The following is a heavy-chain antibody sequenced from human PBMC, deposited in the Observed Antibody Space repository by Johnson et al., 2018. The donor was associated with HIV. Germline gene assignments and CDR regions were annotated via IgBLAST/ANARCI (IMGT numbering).Heavy chain of an antibody. J-gene: IGHJ3*01. Sequence: QVKLVETGGGLVKSGGSLRLSCAASGFTFSDYYMSWIRQAPGKGLEWVSYISSSGSTIYYADSVKGRFTISSDNSKNTLYLQMNSLRAEDTAVYYCARDRDYGSGAFDVWGPGTMVTVSS. CDR3: ARDRDYGSGAFDV. CDR1: GFTFSDYY. CDR2: ISSSGSTI. D-gene: IGHD3-10*01. V-gene: IGHV3-11*01.